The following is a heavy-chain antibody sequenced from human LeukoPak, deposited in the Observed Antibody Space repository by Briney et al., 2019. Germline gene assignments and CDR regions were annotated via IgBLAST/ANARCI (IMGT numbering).Heavy chain of an antibody. J-gene: IGHJ4*02. Sequence: GESLKISCKGSGYSFTNYWIGWVRQLPGKGLEWMGIIYPGDSDPRYSPSFQGQVTISADKSISTAYLQWSSLKASDTAMYYCARLDILAGSPFDYWGQGTLVTVSS. CDR1: GYSFTNYW. V-gene: IGHV5-51*01. CDR3: ARLDILAGSPFDY. CDR2: IYPGDSDP. D-gene: IGHD3-9*01.